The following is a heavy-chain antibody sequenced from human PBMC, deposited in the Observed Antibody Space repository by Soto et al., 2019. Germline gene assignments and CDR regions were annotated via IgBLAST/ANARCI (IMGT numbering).Heavy chain of an antibody. Sequence: GSLRLSCAASGFTFSDYAMSWVRQAPGKGLKWVSAISAGGGTTYYADSVKGRFTISRDNSKNTLYLQMNSLKAEDTAGSYWAKLVAGDIVVVPATIFYGGQGTLVTVSS. D-gene: IGHD2-2*01. V-gene: IGHV3-23*01. CDR1: GFTFSDYA. CDR3: AKLVAGDIVVVPATIFY. CDR2: ISAGGGTT. J-gene: IGHJ4*02.